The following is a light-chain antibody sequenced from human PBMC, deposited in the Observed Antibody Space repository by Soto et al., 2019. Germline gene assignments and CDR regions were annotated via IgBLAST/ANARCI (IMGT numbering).Light chain of an antibody. V-gene: IGKV3-15*01. CDR3: QHYNNWPFT. Sequence: IVMTQSPATLSVSPGERATLSCRASQSVSTNLAWYQQKPGQPPSLVVYGASARATGIPARFSGSGSGTEFTLTISSLQSEDFAVYDCQHYNNWPFTCGQGTKLEIK. J-gene: IGKJ2*01. CDR1: QSVSTN. CDR2: GAS.